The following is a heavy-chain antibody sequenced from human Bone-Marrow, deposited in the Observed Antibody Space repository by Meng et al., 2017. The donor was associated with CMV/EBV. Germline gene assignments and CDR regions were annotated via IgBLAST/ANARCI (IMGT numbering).Heavy chain of an antibody. CDR3: ARMGTIFGVVIRYYGMDV. D-gene: IGHD3-3*01. V-gene: IGHV1-69*10. J-gene: IGHJ6*02. Sequence: SVKVSCKASGGTFSSYAISWVRQAPGQGLEWMGGIIPILGIANYAQKFQGRVTITADKSTSTAYMELSSLRSEDTAVYYCARMGTIFGVVIRYYGMDVWGQGTTVTIYS. CDR1: GGTFSSYA. CDR2: IIPILGIA.